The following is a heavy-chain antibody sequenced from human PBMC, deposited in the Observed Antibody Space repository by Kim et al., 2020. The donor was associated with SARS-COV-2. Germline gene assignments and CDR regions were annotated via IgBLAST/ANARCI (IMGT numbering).Heavy chain of an antibody. CDR3: ARDFSTSWFGELSTYSHYGMDV. CDR1: GFTFSSYR. V-gene: IGHV3-21*01. D-gene: IGHD3-10*01. Sequence: GGSLRLSCAASGFTFSSYRMNWVRQAPGKELEWVSYISRNSNNIYYADSVRGRFTISRDNAKNSLYLQMNSLRAEDTAVYYCARDFSTSWFGELSTYSHYGMDVWGQGTTVTVSS. CDR2: ISRNSNNI. J-gene: IGHJ6*02.